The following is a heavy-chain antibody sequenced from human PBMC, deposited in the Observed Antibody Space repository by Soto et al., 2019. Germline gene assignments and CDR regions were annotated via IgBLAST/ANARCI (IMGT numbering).Heavy chain of an antibody. CDR2: IYHSGST. D-gene: IGHD3-10*01. CDR1: GDSISRSYW. Sequence: QVQLQESGPGLVKPSGTLSLTCAVSGDSISRSYWWSWVRQLPGKGLEWIGEIYHSGSTIYNPSLQSRVTLSVDKSKNEFFLKMSSVTDADTAVYYCTSKFGQLLADAFDIWGQGIMVTVSS. CDR3: TSKFGQLLADAFDI. J-gene: IGHJ3*02. V-gene: IGHV4-4*02.